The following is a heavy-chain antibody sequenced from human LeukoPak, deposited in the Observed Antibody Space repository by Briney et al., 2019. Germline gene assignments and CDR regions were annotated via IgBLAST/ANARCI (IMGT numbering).Heavy chain of an antibody. V-gene: IGHV5-51*01. D-gene: IGHD3-22*01. J-gene: IGHJ4*02. Sequence: GESLQISCKGSGYSFVGYWVGWVRQLPGKGLEFMGIIYPGDSETRYSPSSQGLVTISVDKSISTAYLHWSSLKASDTAMYYCARLRDYDSTGYSIDYWGQGTLVTVSS. CDR3: ARLRDYDSTGYSIDY. CDR2: IYPGDSET. CDR1: GYSFVGYW.